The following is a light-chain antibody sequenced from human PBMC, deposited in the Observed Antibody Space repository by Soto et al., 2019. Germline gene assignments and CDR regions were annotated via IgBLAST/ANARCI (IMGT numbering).Light chain of an antibody. V-gene: IGKV3-15*01. CDR3: QQYNDWPPIT. J-gene: IGKJ5*01. CDR1: QSVRNNN. CDR2: KTS. Sequence: ETVLTQSPGTLSLSPGERVTLSCRASQSVRNNNLAWYQQKPGQAPRVVIYKTSTRATGIPARFSGSGSGTEFTLTISSLQSEDVAFYYCQQYNDWPPITFWQGTRL.